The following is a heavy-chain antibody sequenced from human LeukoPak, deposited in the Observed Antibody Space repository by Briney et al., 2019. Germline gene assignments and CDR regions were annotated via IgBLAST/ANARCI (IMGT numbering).Heavy chain of an antibody. CDR3: AKDRENYDFWSGSKGYYFDY. D-gene: IGHD3-3*01. Sequence: PGRSVRLSCAASGYTFSGYGMHWVRQAPGKGLEWVAVISYNGSNKYYADSVKGRFTISRDNPKNTLYLQMNSLRAEDTAVYYCAKDRENYDFWSGSKGYYFDYWGQGTLVTVSS. CDR2: ISYNGSNK. J-gene: IGHJ4*02. CDR1: GYTFSGYG. V-gene: IGHV3-30*18.